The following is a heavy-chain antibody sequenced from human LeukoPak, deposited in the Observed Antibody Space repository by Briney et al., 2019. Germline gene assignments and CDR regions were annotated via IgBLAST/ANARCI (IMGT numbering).Heavy chain of an antibody. J-gene: IGHJ3*02. CDR1: GGSISVYS. Sequence: PSQTLSLTCTVSGGSISVYSWSWVRQPPGKGLEWVGYIYYSGSTTYNPSLTSRVTMSVDKSRNQFSLKLSSVTAADTAVDYCARGGLENGYHSNDGFDIWGQGTMVTVSS. D-gene: IGHD3-22*01. CDR3: ARGGLENGYHSNDGFDI. V-gene: IGHV4-59*01. CDR2: IYYSGST.